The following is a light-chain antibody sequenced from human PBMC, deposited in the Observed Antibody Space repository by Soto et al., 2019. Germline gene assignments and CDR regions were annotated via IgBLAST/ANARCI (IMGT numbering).Light chain of an antibody. CDR1: LDIRND. V-gene: IGKV1-6*01. CDR2: AAS. J-gene: IGKJ4*01. CDR3: LQDYNYPLS. Sequence: AIQMTQSPSSLSASVGDRVTITCRASLDIRNDLGWYQQKPGKAPNLLIYAASTLQTGVPSRFSGSGSGTDFTLTISSLQPEDFATYYCLQDYNYPLSFGGGTKVEIK.